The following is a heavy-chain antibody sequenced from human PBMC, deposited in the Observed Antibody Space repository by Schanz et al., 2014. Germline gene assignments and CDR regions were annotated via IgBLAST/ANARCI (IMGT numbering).Heavy chain of an antibody. CDR2: IIPILGIA. CDR1: GGTFNSYT. D-gene: IGHD6-13*01. J-gene: IGHJ4*02. Sequence: QVQLVQSGADVKKPGSSVRVSCKASGGTFNSYTISWVRQAPGQGLEWMGRIIPILGIANYAQKFQGRVTITADKSTFTAYMDVSSLRSEDTAVYYCASSGAGYSSSWDFDYWGQGTLVTVSS. V-gene: IGHV1-69*02. CDR3: ASSGAGYSSSWDFDY.